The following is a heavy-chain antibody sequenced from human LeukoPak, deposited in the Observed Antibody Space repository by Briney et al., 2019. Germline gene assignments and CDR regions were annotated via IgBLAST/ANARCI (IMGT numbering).Heavy chain of an antibody. D-gene: IGHD2-2*01. CDR2: FDPEDGET. Sequence: ASVKVSCKVSGYTLTELSMHWVRQAPGKGLEWMGGFDPEDGETIYAQNFQGRFTMTEDTSSGTAYMELNSLRSEDTAVYYCTTREIVVEPAATSLVRGVLWRSDFWGHGTLVTVSS. J-gene: IGHJ4*01. CDR3: TTREIVVEPAATSLVRGVLWRSDF. V-gene: IGHV1-24*01. CDR1: GYTLTELS.